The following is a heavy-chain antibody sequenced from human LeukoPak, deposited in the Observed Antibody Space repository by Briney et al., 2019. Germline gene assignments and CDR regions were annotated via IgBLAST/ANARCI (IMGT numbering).Heavy chain of an antibody. D-gene: IGHD1-7*01. CDR1: GFTFSSYG. V-gene: IGHV3-30-3*01. CDR2: ISYDGSNK. J-gene: IGHJ1*01. CDR3: AKDPWANWNYVGYFQH. Sequence: GGSLRLSCEASGFTFSSYGIHWVRQAPGKGLEWVAVISYDGSNKYYADSVKGRFTISRDNSKNTLYLQMNSLRAEDTAVYYCAKDPWANWNYVGYFQHWGQGTLVTVSS.